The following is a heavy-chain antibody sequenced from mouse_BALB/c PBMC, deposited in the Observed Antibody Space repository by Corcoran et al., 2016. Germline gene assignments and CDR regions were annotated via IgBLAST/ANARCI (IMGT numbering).Heavy chain of an antibody. Sequence: EVQLQQSGPEQVKPGASVKMSCKASGYTFADYYMKWMKQSLGKSLEWIGDVNPNNGDTNYDQKFKGKATLTVDKSSSTAYMQLNSLTSEDSAVYYCARDRDGYFDVWGAGSTVTVSS. J-gene: IGHJ1*01. CDR1: GYTFADYY. V-gene: IGHV1-26*01. D-gene: IGHD2-14*01. CDR3: ARDRDGYFDV. CDR2: VNPNNGDT.